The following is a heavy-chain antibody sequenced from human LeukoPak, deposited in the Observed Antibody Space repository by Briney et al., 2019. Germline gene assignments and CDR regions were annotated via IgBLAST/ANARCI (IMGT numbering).Heavy chain of an antibody. V-gene: IGHV3-30*02. D-gene: IGHD2-2*01. CDR2: IQYDGSNQ. CDR1: GFTFSSYG. CDR3: ARVSSTSTSWYFDY. Sequence: GGSLRLSCAASGFTFSSYGMHWVRQAPGKGLEWVAYIQYDGSNQQYADSVKGRFSISRDRSKNIPYLQMNSLRPEDTAVYYCARVSSTSTSWYFDYWGQGTLVTVSS. J-gene: IGHJ4*02.